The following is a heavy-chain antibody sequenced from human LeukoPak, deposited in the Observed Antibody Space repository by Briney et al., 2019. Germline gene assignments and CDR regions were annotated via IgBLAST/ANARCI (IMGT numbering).Heavy chain of an antibody. CDR2: IYPGDSDT. Sequence: GESLKISCKGSGYSFTSYWIGWVRQMPGKGLEWMGIIYPGDSDTRYSPSFQGQVTISADKSISTAYLQWSSLKASDTAMYYCARQGLSYSSGRRRGAFDIWGQGTMVTVSS. CDR3: ARQGLSYSSGRRRGAFDI. D-gene: IGHD6-19*01. CDR1: GYSFTSYW. V-gene: IGHV5-51*01. J-gene: IGHJ3*02.